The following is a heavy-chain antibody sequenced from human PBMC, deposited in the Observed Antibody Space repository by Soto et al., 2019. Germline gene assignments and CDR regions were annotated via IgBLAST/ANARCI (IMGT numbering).Heavy chain of an antibody. J-gene: IGHJ6*02. V-gene: IGHV3-30*18. CDR2: ISYDGSNK. CDR3: AKDQVTTVTSDYYYGMDV. Sequence: PGGSMRLSCAASGFTVSSYGMHWVRQAPGKGLEWVAVISYDGSNKYYADSVKGRFTISRDNSKNTLYLQMNSLRAEDTAVYYCAKDQVTTVTSDYYYGMDVWGQGTTVTVSS. CDR1: GFTVSSYG. D-gene: IGHD4-17*01.